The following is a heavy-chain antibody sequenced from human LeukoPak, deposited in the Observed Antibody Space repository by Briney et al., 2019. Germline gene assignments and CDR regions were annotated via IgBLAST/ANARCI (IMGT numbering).Heavy chain of an antibody. CDR1: GFTFNDHS. CDR2: ISYDGLNK. CDR3: ARVLGILWKLAYS. D-gene: IGHD1-1*01. J-gene: IGHJ4*02. Sequence: GGSLRLSCAASGFTFNDHSMHWIRLAPHKGLEWVAVISYDGLNKYYSHSAKDRFTVSRDNVNNILYLQMNRLRTEDTAVYYCARVLGILWKLAYSWGQGALVTVSS. V-gene: IGHV3-30-3*01.